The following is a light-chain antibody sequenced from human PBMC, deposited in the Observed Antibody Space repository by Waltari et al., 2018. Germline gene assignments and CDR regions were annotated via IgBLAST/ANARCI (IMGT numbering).Light chain of an antibody. CDR3: SSRELSGHVV. V-gene: IGLV3-19*01. Sequence: SSDLTQDPAVSVALGQTVRITCKGDILRTYYGNWCRQKPGQAPELVIYGKNNRPSGIPDRFSASSSENTASLIITGAQAEDEADYYCSSRELSGHVVFGGGTRLTVL. CDR1: ILRTYY. CDR2: GKN. J-gene: IGLJ2*01.